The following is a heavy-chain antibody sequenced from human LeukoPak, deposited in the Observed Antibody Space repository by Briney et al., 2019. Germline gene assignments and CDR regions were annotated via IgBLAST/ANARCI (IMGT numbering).Heavy chain of an antibody. CDR3: AGFYGGNSTGSVYYYYGMDV. V-gene: IGHV4-59*08. CDR1: GGSISSYY. D-gene: IGHD4-23*01. Sequence: SETLSLTCTVSGGSISSYYWSWIRQPPGKGLEWIGYIYYSGGTNYNPSLKSRVAISVDTSKIQFSLKLSSVTAADTAVYYCAGFYGGNSTGSVYYYYGMDVWGQGTTVTVSS. CDR2: IYYSGGT. J-gene: IGHJ6*02.